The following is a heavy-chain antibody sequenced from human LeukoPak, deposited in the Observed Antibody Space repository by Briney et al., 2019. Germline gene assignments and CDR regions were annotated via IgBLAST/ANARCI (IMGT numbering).Heavy chain of an antibody. J-gene: IGHJ4*02. CDR2: ISSSSNYI. CDR3: VRERYSGSQYGVDY. V-gene: IGHV3-21*01. Sequence: GGSLRLSCAASGFPFSSYTMNWVRQAPGKGLEWVSSISSSSNYIYYANSVKGRFTISRDNVKNSLYLQMDSLRAEDTAVYYCVRERYSGSQYGVDYWGQGTLVTVSS. D-gene: IGHD1-26*01. CDR1: GFPFSSYT.